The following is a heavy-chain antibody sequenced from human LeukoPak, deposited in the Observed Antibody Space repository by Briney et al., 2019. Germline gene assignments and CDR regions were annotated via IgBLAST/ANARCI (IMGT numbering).Heavy chain of an antibody. J-gene: IGHJ4*02. CDR3: ARLSSSGGVVDY. D-gene: IGHD6-6*01. V-gene: IGHV2-70*04. CDR1: GFSLSTSGMR. CDR2: IDWDDGK. Sequence: SGPTLVNPTQTLTLTCIFSGFSLSTSGMRVSWIRQPPGKALEWLARIDWDDGKFYSTSLKTRLTISKDTSKNQVVLTMTNMDPVDTATYYCARLSSSGGVVDYWGQGTLVTVSS.